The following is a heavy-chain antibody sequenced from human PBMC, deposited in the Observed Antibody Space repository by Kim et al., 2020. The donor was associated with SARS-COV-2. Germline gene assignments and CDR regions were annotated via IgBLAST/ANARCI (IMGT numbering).Heavy chain of an antibody. J-gene: IGHJ6*02. D-gene: IGHD3-3*01. Sequence: GGSLRLSCAASGFTFSSYGMHWVRQAPGKGLEWVAVISYDGSNKYYADSVKGRFTISRDNSKNTLYLQMNSLRAEDTAVYYCAKDSPAYDFWSGYGSYYYYGMDVWGQGTTVTVSS. V-gene: IGHV3-30*18. CDR3: AKDSPAYDFWSGYGSYYYYGMDV. CDR2: ISYDGSNK. CDR1: GFTFSSYG.